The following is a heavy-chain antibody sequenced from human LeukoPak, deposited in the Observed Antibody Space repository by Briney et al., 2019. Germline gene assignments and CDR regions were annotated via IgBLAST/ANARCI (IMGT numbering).Heavy chain of an antibody. CDR1: GYTFTGYY. CDR3: ARDSSATRTDFMTIAKGFDP. D-gene: IGHD4/OR15-4a*01. Sequence: GASVKVSCKASGYTFTGYYMHWVRQAPGQGLEWMGWINPNSGGTNYARKFQGRVTMTRDTSISTAYMELSRLRSDDTAVYYCARDSSATRTDFMTIAKGFDPWGQGTLVTVSS. J-gene: IGHJ5*02. V-gene: IGHV1-2*02. CDR2: INPNSGGT.